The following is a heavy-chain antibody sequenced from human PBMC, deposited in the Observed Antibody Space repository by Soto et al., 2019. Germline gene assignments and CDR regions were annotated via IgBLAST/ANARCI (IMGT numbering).Heavy chain of an antibody. CDR1: RGSISRGDYY. D-gene: IGHD3-3*01. CDR3: ARVERFLEGSNWFDP. CDR2: IYYSGST. Sequence: ASWRLCLNCTFSRGSISRGDYYCSWIRQPPGKGLEWIGYIYYSGSTYYNPSLKSRVTISVDTSKNQFSLKLSSVTAADTAVYYCARVERFLEGSNWFDPWGQGTQVTVS. V-gene: IGHV4-30-4*01. J-gene: IGHJ5*02.